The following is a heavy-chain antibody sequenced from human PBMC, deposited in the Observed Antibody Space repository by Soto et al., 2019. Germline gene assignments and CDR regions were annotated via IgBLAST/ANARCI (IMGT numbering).Heavy chain of an antibody. CDR3: AKGITGTTVYYYYMDV. D-gene: IGHD1-7*01. CDR1: GFTFSSYG. Sequence: QVQLVESGGGVVQPGRSLRLSCAASGFTFSSYGMHWVRQAPGKGLEWVAVISYDGSNKYYADSVKGRFTISRDNSKNTPYLQMNSLRAEDTAVYYCAKGITGTTVYYYYMDVWGKGTTVTVSS. J-gene: IGHJ6*03. V-gene: IGHV3-30*18. CDR2: ISYDGSNK.